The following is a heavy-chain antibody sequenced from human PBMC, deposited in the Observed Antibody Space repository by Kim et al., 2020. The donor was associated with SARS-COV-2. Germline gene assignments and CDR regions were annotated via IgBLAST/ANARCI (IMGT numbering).Heavy chain of an antibody. V-gene: IGHV3-49*02. D-gene: IGHD3-10*01. J-gene: IGHJ6*02. CDR3: TRHGSIFYYYYGMDV. Sequence: AYVKGRFTISRDDSKSIAYLQMNSLKTEDTAVYYCTRHGSIFYYYYGMDVWGQGTTVTVSS.